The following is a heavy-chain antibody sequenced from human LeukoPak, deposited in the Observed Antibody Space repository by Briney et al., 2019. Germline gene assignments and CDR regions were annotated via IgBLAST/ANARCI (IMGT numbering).Heavy chain of an antibody. D-gene: IGHD1-7*01. V-gene: IGHV1-2*02. Sequence: ASVKVSCKASGYTFTGYYMHWVRQAPGQGLEWMGWINPNSGGTSYAQKFQGRVTMTRDTSISTAYMELSRLRSDDTAVYYCARDNWNYERHMDVWGKGTTVTVSS. CDR2: INPNSGGT. CDR3: ARDNWNYERHMDV. CDR1: GYTFTGYY. J-gene: IGHJ6*03.